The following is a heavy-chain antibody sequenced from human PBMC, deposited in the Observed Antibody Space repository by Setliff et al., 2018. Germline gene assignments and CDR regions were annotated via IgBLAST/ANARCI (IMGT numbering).Heavy chain of an antibody. Sequence: GGSLRLSCAASGFTFYSYAMSWVRQAPGKGLEWVSRISNSGGSTNYVDSVKGRFTISRDNSKNTLYLQLNSLKTEDTAVYYCTFARDGYDVFDIWGQGTMVTVSS. D-gene: IGHD5-18*01. CDR3: TFARDGYDVFDI. CDR2: ISNSGGST. J-gene: IGHJ3*02. CDR1: GFTFYSYA. V-gene: IGHV3-23*01.